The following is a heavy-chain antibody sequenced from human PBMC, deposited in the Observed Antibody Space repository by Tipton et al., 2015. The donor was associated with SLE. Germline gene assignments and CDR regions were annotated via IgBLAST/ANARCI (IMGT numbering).Heavy chain of an antibody. CDR1: SGSFGGYA. V-gene: IGHV4-34*01. D-gene: IGHD2-15*01. CDR3: ARGVAGYYFFYYMDV. CDR2: IDHSRNN. Sequence: AGLVKPSETLSLTYAVYSGSFGGYAWSWIRQPPGKGLEWIGDIDHSRNNNYNPSLQSRVTMSLDTSNNQFSLMLSSVTAADTAIYYCARGVAGYYFFYYMDVWGKGTTVTVSS. J-gene: IGHJ6*03.